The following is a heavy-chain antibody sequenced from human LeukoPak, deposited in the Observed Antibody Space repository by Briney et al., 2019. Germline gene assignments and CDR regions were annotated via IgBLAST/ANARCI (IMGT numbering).Heavy chain of an antibody. V-gene: IGHV1-2*02. J-gene: IGHJ4*02. CDR1: GYTFTGYY. CDR3: AREYYYDSSGSFDY. D-gene: IGHD3-22*01. CDR2: INPNSGGT. Sequence: ASVKVSCKASGYTFTGYYMHWVRQAPGQGHEWMGWINPNSGGTNYAQKFQGRVTMTRDTSISTAYMELSRLRSDDTAVYYCAREYYYDSSGSFDYWGQGTLVTVSS.